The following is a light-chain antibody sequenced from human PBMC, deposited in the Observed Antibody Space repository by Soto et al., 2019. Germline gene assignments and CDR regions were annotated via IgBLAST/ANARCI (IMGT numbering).Light chain of an antibody. Sequence: ALSPPAPLYWAPGQSLTPSRPWNSSDVCGYNYVSWYQHHPGKAPKLMIFDVSNRPSGVSNRFSGSKSGNTASLTISGLQPEDEADYYCSSYTTSNTRQIVFGTGTKVTVL. CDR3: SSYTTSNTRQIV. CDR1: SSDVCGYNY. V-gene: IGLV2-14*03. CDR2: DVS. J-gene: IGLJ1*01.